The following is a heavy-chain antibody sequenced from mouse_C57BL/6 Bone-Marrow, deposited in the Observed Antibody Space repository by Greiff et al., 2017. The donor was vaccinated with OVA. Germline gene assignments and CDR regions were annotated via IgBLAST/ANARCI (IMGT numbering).Heavy chain of an antibody. D-gene: IGHD1-1*01. J-gene: IGHJ2*01. V-gene: IGHV1-76*01. CDR1: GYTFTDYY. Sequence: QVQLQQSGAELVRPGASVKLSCKASGYTFTDYYINWVKQRPGQGLEWIARIYPGSGNTYYNEKFKGKATLTAEKSSSTAYMQRSSLTSEDSAVYFCARSITTVKYYFDYWGKGTTLTVSS. CDR3: ARSITTVKYYFDY. CDR2: IYPGSGNT.